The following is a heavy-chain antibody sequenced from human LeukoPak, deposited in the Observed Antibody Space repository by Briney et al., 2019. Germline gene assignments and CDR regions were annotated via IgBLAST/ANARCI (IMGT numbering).Heavy chain of an antibody. CDR2: ISGSGGST. D-gene: IGHD3-3*01. CDR1: GFTFSSYS. CDR3: AKEGSFWSGVYAFDI. J-gene: IGHJ3*02. Sequence: GGSLRLSCAASGFTFSSYSMNWVRQAPGKGLEWVSGISGSGGSTHYADSVKGRFTISRDNSKNTLYLQMNSLRAEDTAIYYCAKEGSFWSGVYAFDIWGQGTMVTVSS. V-gene: IGHV3-23*01.